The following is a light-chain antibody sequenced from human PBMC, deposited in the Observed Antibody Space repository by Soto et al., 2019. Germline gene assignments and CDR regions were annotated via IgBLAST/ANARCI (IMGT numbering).Light chain of an antibody. CDR3: QQYNNWTRT. CDR2: GAS. Sequence: EIVMTQSPATLSVSPGERATLSCRASQSLRSDLAWYQQKPGQAPRLLIYGASTRATGIPARFSGSGSGTEFTLTISSLQSEDFAVYYCQQYNNWTRTFGPGTKVDIK. V-gene: IGKV3-15*01. CDR1: QSLRSD. J-gene: IGKJ1*01.